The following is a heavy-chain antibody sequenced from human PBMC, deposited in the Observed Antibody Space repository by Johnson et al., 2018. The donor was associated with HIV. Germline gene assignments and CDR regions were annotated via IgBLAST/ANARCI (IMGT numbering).Heavy chain of an antibody. CDR2: ISNDGGNK. CDR1: RFTFSSYA. Sequence: VLLLESGGGVVQPGRSLRLSCAASRFTFSSYAMHWVRQAPGKGLEWVALISNDGGNKYYADSVKCRFTISRDNSKNTLYLQMNSLRAEDTAVYYCARGGSSTSLDAFDIWGQGTMVTVSS. CDR3: ARGGSSTSLDAFDI. D-gene: IGHD2-2*01. V-gene: IGHV3-30*04. J-gene: IGHJ3*02.